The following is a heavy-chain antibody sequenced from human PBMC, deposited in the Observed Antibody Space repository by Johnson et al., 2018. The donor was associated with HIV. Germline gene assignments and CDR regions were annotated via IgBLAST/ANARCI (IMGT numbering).Heavy chain of an antibody. CDR1: GFTFSSYA. Sequence: QMQLVESGGGVVQPGRSLRLSCAASGFTFSSYAMHWVRQAPGKGLEWVAIISYDGSDKYYADSVKGRFTISRDNSKNTLYLQMNSLRAEDTAVYYCASFPTGRFTIFGVTQGAFDIWGQGTMVTVSS. V-gene: IGHV3-30-3*01. D-gene: IGHD3-3*01. J-gene: IGHJ3*02. CDR2: ISYDGSDK. CDR3: ASFPTGRFTIFGVTQGAFDI.